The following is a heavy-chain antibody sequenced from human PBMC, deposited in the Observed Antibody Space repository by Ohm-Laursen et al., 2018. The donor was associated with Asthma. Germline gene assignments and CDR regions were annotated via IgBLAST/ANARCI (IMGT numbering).Heavy chain of an antibody. CDR1: GFTFSSYG. V-gene: IGHV3-33*06. D-gene: IGHD3-16*02. CDR2: IWYDGGNK. Sequence: SLRLSCAASGFTFSSYGMHWVRQAPGKGLEWVAVIWYDGGNKFYADSVKGRFTISRDNSKNTLYLQMNSLRAEDTAVYYCAKMPTGRIVPELNYFDYWGQGTLVTVSS. J-gene: IGHJ4*02. CDR3: AKMPTGRIVPELNYFDY.